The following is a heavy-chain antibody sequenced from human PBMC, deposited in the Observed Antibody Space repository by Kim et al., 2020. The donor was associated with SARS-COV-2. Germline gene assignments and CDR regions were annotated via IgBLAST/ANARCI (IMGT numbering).Heavy chain of an antibody. V-gene: IGHV3-23*01. D-gene: IGHD6-13*01. J-gene: IGHJ5*02. CDR3: AKGSSNWYPRDWFDP. Sequence: ADSVKGRFTISRDNSKNTLYLQMNRLRVEDTAVYYCAKGSSNWYPRDWFDPWGQVTLVIVSS.